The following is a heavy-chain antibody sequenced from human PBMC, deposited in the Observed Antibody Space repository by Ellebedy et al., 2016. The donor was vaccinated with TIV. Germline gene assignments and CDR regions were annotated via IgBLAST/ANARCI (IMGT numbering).Heavy chain of an antibody. V-gene: IGHV3-15*01. J-gene: IGHJ5*02. Sequence: GGSLRLXXAASGLTFSTAWLSWVRQAPGKGLEWVGRIKNKGDGGTTDYATPVKGRFTISRDDSKNTMHLQMNSLKSDDTAVYYCTTVIIGGGSWGQGTLVTVSS. CDR2: IKNKGDGGTT. D-gene: IGHD3/OR15-3a*01. CDR1: GLTFSTAW. CDR3: TTVIIGGGS.